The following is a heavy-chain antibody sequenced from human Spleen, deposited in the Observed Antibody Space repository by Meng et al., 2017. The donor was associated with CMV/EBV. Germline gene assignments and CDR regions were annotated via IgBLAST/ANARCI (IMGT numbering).Heavy chain of an antibody. J-gene: IGHJ3*02. CDR1: GGSVSSGSYY. D-gene: IGHD6-13*01. CDR2: IYYSGST. Sequence: GSLRLSCTVSGGSVSSGSYYWSWIRQPPGKGLEWIGYIYYSGSTNYNPSLKSRVTISVDTSKNQFSLKLSSVTAADTAVYYCVFSWDDAFDIRGQGTMVTVSS. V-gene: IGHV4-61*01. CDR3: VFSWDDAFDI.